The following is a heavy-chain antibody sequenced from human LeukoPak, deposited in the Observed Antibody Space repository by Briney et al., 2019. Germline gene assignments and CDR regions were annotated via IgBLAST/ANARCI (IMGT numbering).Heavy chain of an antibody. J-gene: IGHJ4*02. CDR3: AREHLLWFGESQPWSFDY. CDR2: IYYSGST. V-gene: IGHV4-39*07. Sequence: SETLSLTCTVSGGSISSSSYYWGWIRQPPGKGLEWIGSIYYSGSTYYNPSLKSRVTISVDTSKNQFSLKLSSVTAADTAVYYCAREHLLWFGESQPWSFDYWGQGTLVTVSS. D-gene: IGHD3-10*01. CDR1: GGSISSSSYY.